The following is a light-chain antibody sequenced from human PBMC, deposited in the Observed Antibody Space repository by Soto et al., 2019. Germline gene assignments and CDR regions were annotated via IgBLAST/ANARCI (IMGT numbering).Light chain of an antibody. CDR3: QQYNNWPRT. J-gene: IGKJ1*01. CDR2: GAS. CDR1: QRVSGN. Sequence: EIVLTQSPGTLSLSPGERATLSCRASQRVSGNYLAWYQQKPGQAPRLLIYGASGRASGIPARFSGSGSGTEFTLNINSLQSEDVAVYYCQQYNNWPRTFGQGTKVDIK. V-gene: IGKV3-15*01.